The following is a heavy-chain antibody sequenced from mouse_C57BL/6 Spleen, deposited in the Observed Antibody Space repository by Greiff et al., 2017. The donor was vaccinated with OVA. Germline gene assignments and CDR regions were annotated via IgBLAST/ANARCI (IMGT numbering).Heavy chain of an antibody. CDR3: ARKAYYSKYDWYFDD. D-gene: IGHD2-5*01. CDR2: FHPYNDDT. J-gene: IGHJ1*03. V-gene: IGHV1-47*01. CDR1: GYTFTTYP. Sequence: QVQLQQSGAELVKPGASVKMSCKASGYTFTTYPIEWMKQNHGKSLEWIGNFHPYNDDTKYNEKFKGKATLTVEKSSSTAYLELSRLTSDDSAVYYCARKAYYSKYDWYFDDWGTGTTVTVSS.